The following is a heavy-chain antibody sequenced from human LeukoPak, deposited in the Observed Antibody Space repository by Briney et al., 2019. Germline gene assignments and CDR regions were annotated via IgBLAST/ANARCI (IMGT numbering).Heavy chain of an antibody. V-gene: IGHV4-34*01. CDR2: STHTGST. Sequence: SETLSLTCAVYGGSFSGHYWTWIRQAPGKGLEWIGESTHTGSTNYNPSLKSRVTISVDTSKNQFSLKLTSVSAADTAVYHCARGRTGAAALDFWGPGTLSPSPQ. J-gene: IGHJ4*02. D-gene: IGHD2-2*01. CDR3: ARGRTGAAALDF. CDR1: GGSFSGHY.